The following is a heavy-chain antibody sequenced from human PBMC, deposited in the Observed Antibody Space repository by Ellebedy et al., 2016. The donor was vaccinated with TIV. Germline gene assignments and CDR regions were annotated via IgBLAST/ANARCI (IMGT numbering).Heavy chain of an antibody. CDR2: IIPIFGTA. CDR3: ARDIVDYGDWNYYYYGMDV. V-gene: IGHV1-69*13. Sequence: SVKVSXKASGGTFSSYAISWVRQAPGQGLEWMGGIIPIFGTANYAQKFQGRVTITADESTSTAYMELSSLRSEDTAVYYCARDIVDYGDWNYYYYGMDVWGQGTTVTVSS. D-gene: IGHD4-17*01. CDR1: GGTFSSYA. J-gene: IGHJ6*02.